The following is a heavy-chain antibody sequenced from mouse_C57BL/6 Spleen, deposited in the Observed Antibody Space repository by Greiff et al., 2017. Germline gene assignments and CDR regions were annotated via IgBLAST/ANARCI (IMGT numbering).Heavy chain of an antibody. J-gene: IGHJ4*01. CDR3: TRRGKPYYSNYGSMDY. V-gene: IGHV1-5*01. Sequence: EVQLQQSGTVLARPGASVKMSCKTSGYTFTSYWMHWVKQRPGQGLEWIGAIYPGNSDTSYNQKFKGKAKLTAATSASTAYMELSSLTNEDSAVYYCTRRGKPYYSNYGSMDYWGQGTSVTVSS. CDR1: GYTFTSYW. D-gene: IGHD2-5*01. CDR2: IYPGNSDT.